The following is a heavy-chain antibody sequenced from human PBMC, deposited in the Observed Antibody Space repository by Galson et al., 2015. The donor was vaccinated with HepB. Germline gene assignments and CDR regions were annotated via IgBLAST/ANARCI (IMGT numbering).Heavy chain of an antibody. J-gene: IGHJ4*02. CDR3: VTGKTNGRYDGGRGEFDY. D-gene: IGHD3-16*01. CDR1: GYSFTTYW. V-gene: IGHV5-10-1*01. CDR2: IDPSDSYT. Sequence: QSGAEVKKPGESLRISCTGSGYSFTTYWINWVRQMPGKGLEWMGRIDPSDSYTNYSPSFEGHVSISIDKSVSTAYVQWSSLKASDTAVYYCVTGKTNGRYDGGRGEFDYWGQGTLVTVSS.